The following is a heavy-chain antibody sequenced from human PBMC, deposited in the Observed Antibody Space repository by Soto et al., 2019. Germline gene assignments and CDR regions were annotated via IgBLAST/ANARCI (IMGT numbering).Heavy chain of an antibody. CDR3: ARDPLYSSGWVYNWFDP. CDR1: GFTFSSYW. CDR2: INSDGSST. Sequence: PGGSLRLSCAASGFTFSSYWMHWVRQAPGKGLVWVSRINSDGSSTSYADSVKGRFTISRDNAKNTLYLQMNSLRAEDTAVYYCARDPLYSSGWVYNWFDPWGQGALVTVSS. D-gene: IGHD6-19*01. J-gene: IGHJ5*02. V-gene: IGHV3-74*01.